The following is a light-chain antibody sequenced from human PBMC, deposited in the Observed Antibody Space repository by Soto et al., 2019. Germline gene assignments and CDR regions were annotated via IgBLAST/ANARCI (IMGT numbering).Light chain of an antibody. V-gene: IGLV1-44*01. CDR1: SSNIESNT. CDR2: SNN. CDR3: AAWDDSLNGYV. J-gene: IGLJ1*01. Sequence: QAVVTQAPSVSGTPGQRVTISCSGSSSNIESNTVNWYQQLPGTSPKLLIYSNNQRPSGVPDRFSGSKSGTSASLAISGLQSEAEADYYCAAWDDSLNGYVFGTGTKLTVL.